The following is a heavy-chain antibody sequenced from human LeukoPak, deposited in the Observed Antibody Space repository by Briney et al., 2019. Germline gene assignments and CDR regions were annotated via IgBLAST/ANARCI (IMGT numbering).Heavy chain of an antibody. J-gene: IGHJ4*02. CDR2: ISYDGSNE. Sequence: GGSLRLSCAASGFTFSSYAMHWVRQAPGKGLEWVAVISYDGSNEYYADSVKGRFTISRDNSKNTLYLQMNSLRAEDTAVYYCARVPPYSSGWSSFDYWGQGTLVTVSS. CDR1: GFTFSSYA. CDR3: ARVPPYSSGWSSFDY. D-gene: IGHD6-19*01. V-gene: IGHV3-30*04.